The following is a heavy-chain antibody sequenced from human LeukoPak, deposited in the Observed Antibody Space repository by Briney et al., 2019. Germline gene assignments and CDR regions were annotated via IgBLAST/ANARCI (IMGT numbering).Heavy chain of an antibody. Sequence: GPVKVSCKASGYTFTSYYMHWVRQAHGQGLEWMGIINPSGGSTSYAQKFQGRVTMTRDMSTSTVYMELSSLRSEDTAVYYCARDPNWNYPDYWGQGTLVTVSS. D-gene: IGHD1-7*01. V-gene: IGHV1-46*01. CDR3: ARDPNWNYPDY. CDR1: GYTFTSYY. J-gene: IGHJ4*02. CDR2: INPSGGST.